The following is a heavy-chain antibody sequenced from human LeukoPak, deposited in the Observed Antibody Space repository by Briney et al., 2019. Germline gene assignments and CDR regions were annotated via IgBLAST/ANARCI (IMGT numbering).Heavy chain of an antibody. D-gene: IGHD3-3*01. CDR2: ISAYNGNT. J-gene: IGHJ5*02. CDR3: ARTAGSYDFWSGYYYWFDP. Sequence: ASVKVSCKASGYTFTGYGISWVRQAPGQGLEWMGWISAYNGNTNYAQKLQGRVTMTTDTSTSTAYMELRSLRSDDTAVYYCARTAGSYDFWSGYYYWFDPWGQGTLSPSPQ. V-gene: IGHV1-18*01. CDR1: GYTFTGYG.